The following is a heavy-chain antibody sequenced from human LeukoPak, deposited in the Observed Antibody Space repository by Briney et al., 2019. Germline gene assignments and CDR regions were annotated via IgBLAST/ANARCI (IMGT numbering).Heavy chain of an antibody. D-gene: IGHD5-18*01. CDR3: ARVDTAMVIDY. CDR1: GYTFTGYY. Sequence: ASVKVSCKASGYTFTGYYMHWVRQAPGQGLEWMGWINPHSGDTNYAQKFQGRVTMNRDTSINTAYMDLSRLRSDDTAVYYCARVDTAMVIDYWGQGTLVTVSS. J-gene: IGHJ4*02. V-gene: IGHV1-2*02. CDR2: INPHSGDT.